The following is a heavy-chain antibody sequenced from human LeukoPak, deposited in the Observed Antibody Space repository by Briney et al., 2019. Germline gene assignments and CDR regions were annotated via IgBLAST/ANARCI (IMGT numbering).Heavy chain of an antibody. J-gene: IGHJ6*03. CDR1: GFTVSSNS. CDR3: ARSDKYCNGGRCYPYYYMDV. Sequence: GGSLRLSCTVSGFTVSSNSMSWVRQAPGKGPEWVSFIYSDNTHYSDSVKGRFIVPRNNSKKTLHLQMNNLRAEDTAVYYCARSDKYCNGGRCYPYYYMDVWGKGTTVTVSS. CDR2: IYSDNT. D-gene: IGHD2-15*01. V-gene: IGHV3-53*01.